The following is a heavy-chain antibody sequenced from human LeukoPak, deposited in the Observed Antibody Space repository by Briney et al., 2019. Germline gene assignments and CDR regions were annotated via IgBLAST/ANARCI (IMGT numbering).Heavy chain of an antibody. CDR2: IYYSGST. J-gene: IGHJ5*02. Sequence: SETLSLTCTVSGGSISSYYWSWIRQPPGKGLGWIGHIYYSGSTNYNPSLKSRVTIPVDTSKNQFSLKLSSVTAADTAVYYCARYKAGYYDSSGYNWFDPWGQGTLVTVSS. D-gene: IGHD3-22*01. CDR3: ARYKAGYYDSSGYNWFDP. V-gene: IGHV4-59*08. CDR1: GGSISSYY.